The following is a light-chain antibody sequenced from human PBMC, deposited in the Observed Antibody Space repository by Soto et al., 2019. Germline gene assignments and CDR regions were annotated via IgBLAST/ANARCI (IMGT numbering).Light chain of an antibody. Sequence: IVMTQSPATLSVSPGERATLSCRASQSVSSNLAWYQQKPGQAPRLLIYGASTRATGIPARFSGSGSGTEFTLTISSLLSEDLAVYYCQQYNNWPRTFGQGTKVYIK. J-gene: IGKJ1*01. CDR1: QSVSSN. V-gene: IGKV3-15*01. CDR3: QQYNNWPRT. CDR2: GAS.